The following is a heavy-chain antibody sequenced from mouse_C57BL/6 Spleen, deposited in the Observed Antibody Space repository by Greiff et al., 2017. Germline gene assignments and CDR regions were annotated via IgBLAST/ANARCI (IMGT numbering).Heavy chain of an antibody. V-gene: IGHV1-81*01. CDR2: IYPRSGNT. J-gene: IGHJ1*03. CDR3: ARGALKLGGDFDV. D-gene: IGHD4-1*01. CDR1: GYTFTSYG. Sequence: VQLQESGAELARPGASVKLSCKASGYTFTSYGISWVKQRTGQGLEWIGEIYPRSGNTYYNEKFKGKATLTADKSSSTAYMELRSLTSEDSAVYFCARGALKLGGDFDVWGTGTTVTVSS.